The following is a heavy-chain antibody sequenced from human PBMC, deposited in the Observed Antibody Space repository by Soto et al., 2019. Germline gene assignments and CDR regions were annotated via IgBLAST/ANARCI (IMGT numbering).Heavy chain of an antibody. Sequence: QVQLVESGGGVVQPGRSLRLSCAASGFTFSSYAMHWVRQAPGKGLEWVAVISYDGSNKYYADSVKGRFTISRDNSKNTLYLHMNSLRAEDTAVYYCARDFPEDSYGYRQRAFDIWGQGTMVTVSS. CDR1: GFTFSSYA. CDR2: ISYDGSNK. D-gene: IGHD5-18*01. V-gene: IGHV3-30-3*01. J-gene: IGHJ3*02. CDR3: ARDFPEDSYGYRQRAFDI.